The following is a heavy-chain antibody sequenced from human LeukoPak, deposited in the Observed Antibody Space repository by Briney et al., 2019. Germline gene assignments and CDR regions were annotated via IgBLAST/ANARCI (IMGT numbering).Heavy chain of an antibody. CDR1: GFTFSSYA. J-gene: IGHJ3*02. Sequence: PGGSLRLSCATSGFTFSSYAMHWVRQAPGKGLEWVAVISSDGSDKYYADSVKGRFTISRDYSKNTLYLQMNSLRPEDTAVYFCARDNWHDYLADALDIWGQGTMVTVSS. D-gene: IGHD1-20*01. CDR2: ISSDGSDK. CDR3: ARDNWHDYLADALDI. V-gene: IGHV3-30-3*01.